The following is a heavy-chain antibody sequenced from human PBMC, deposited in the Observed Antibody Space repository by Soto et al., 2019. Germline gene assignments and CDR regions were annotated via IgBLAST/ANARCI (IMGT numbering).Heavy chain of an antibody. CDR3: ARGGGVGVAGSAAFEM. J-gene: IGHJ3*02. D-gene: IGHD3-3*01. V-gene: IGHV1-2*02. Sequence: QLHLVQSGAVVKKPGASVTVSCSASGYPVTAYYMHWVRQAPGRGLEWMGGINPATGAAKYTQTFQGRVPLTRDTSTSTVFMELSGLTSEDTAVFYCARGGGVGVAGSAAFEMWGQGTLVTVSS. CDR1: GYPVTAYY. CDR2: INPATGAA.